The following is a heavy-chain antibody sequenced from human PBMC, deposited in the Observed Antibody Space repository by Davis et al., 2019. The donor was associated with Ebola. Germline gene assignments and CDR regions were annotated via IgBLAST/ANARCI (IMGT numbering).Heavy chain of an antibody. V-gene: IGHV1-18*04. Sequence: ASVMVSCKASGYTFTNYGITWVRQPPGQGLEWMGWINPHNGNTNYAQNVQGRVIMTSDTATTTAYMEVGSLRSDDTAVYYCARSFDYWGQGTLVTVSS. CDR1: GYTFTNYG. CDR3: ARSFDY. J-gene: IGHJ4*02. CDR2: INPHNGNT.